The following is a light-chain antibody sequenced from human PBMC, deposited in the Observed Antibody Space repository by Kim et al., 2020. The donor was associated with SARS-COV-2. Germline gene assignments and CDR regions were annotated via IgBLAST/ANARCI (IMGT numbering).Light chain of an antibody. J-gene: IGKJ2*01. CDR2: LGS. Sequence: PASISCRSSLSLLHCKGLDCLNWYLQKPGRPPQLLIYLGSNRASGVPDRFSGSGSGTDFSLKISKVEPEDVGVYYCMQPLQTPYTFGQVAKLEI. V-gene: IGKV2-28*01. CDR1: LSLLHCKGLDC. CDR3: MQPLQTPYT.